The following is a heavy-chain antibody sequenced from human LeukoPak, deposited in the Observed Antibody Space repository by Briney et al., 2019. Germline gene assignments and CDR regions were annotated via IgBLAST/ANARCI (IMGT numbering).Heavy chain of an antibody. CDR3: ASQIVGAYTLDP. D-gene: IGHD1-26*01. CDR1: GYTFTSYY. Sequence: ASVKVSCKASGYTFTSYYMHWVRQAPGQGLEWMGIINPSGGSTSYAQKFQGRVTMTRDTSTSTVYMELSSLRSEDTAVYYCASQIVGAYTLDPWGQGTLVTVSS. CDR2: INPSGGST. V-gene: IGHV1-46*01. J-gene: IGHJ5*02.